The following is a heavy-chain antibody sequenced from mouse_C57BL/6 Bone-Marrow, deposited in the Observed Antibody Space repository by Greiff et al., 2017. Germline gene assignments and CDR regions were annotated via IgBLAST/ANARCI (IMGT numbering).Heavy chain of an antibody. CDR1: GYTFTSYW. V-gene: IGHV1-59*01. J-gene: IGHJ3*01. CDR2: IDPSDSYT. D-gene: IGHD2-4*01. CDR3: ARTYYDYEGFAY. Sequence: QVQLQQPGAELVRPGTSVKLSCKASGYTFTSYWMHWVKQRPGQGLEWIGVIDPSDSYTNYNQKFKGKATLTVDTSSSTAYMQRSSLTSEDSAVYYCARTYYDYEGFAYWGQGTLVTVSA.